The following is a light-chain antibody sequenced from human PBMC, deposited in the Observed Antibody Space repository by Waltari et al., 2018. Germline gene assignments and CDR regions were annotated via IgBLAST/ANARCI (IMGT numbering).Light chain of an antibody. CDR1: SLRRYY. Sequence: SSDLTQDPSLSVALGQTLRITCPGDSLRRYYSRRYQQRPGQAPILVLYGPDNRPSGIPDRFSGSTSGNTASLTITGAQAEDEADYYCHSRETFSTRLFGGGTRLTV. V-gene: IGLV3-19*01. J-gene: IGLJ2*01. CDR2: GPD. CDR3: HSRETFSTRL.